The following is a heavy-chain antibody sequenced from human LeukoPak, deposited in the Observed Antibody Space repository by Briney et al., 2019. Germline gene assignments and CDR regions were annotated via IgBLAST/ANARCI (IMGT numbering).Heavy chain of an antibody. D-gene: IGHD6-13*01. CDR2: ISSSSSYI. Sequence: GGSLRLSCAASGFTFSSYSMNWVRQAPGKGLEWVSSISSSSSYIYYADSVKGRFTISRDNAKNSLYLQMNSLRAEDTAVYYCASRSVAAAGYDYWGQGTLVTVSS. V-gene: IGHV3-21*01. CDR3: ASRSVAAAGYDY. CDR1: GFTFSSYS. J-gene: IGHJ4*02.